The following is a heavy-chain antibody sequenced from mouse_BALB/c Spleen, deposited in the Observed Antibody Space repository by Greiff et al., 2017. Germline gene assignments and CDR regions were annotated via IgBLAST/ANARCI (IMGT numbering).Heavy chain of an antibody. J-gene: IGHJ3*01. V-gene: IGHV5-6*01. CDR1: GFTFSSYG. D-gene: IGHD2-4*01. CDR2: ISSGGSYT. Sequence: EVKLQESGGDLVKPGGSLKLSCAASGFTFSSYGMSWVRQTPDKRLEWVATISSGGSYTYYPDSVKGRFTISRDNAKNTLYLQMSSLKSEDTAMYYCARLYYDYDAPAYWGQGTLVTVSA. CDR3: ARLYYDYDAPAY.